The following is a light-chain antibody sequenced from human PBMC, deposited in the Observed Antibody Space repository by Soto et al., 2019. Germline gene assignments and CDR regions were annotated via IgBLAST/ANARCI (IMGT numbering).Light chain of an antibody. V-gene: IGKV3-20*01. CDR2: GAS. Sequence: EIVLTQSPGTLSLSPRERATLSCRASQSVSNAYLAWYQHKVGQSPRLLIYGASNRAPGIPDRFSGSGSGTDFTLTISRLESVDFAVYYSQPYAASPRTFGQGTHVEVK. J-gene: IGKJ1*01. CDR1: QSVSNAY. CDR3: QPYAASPRT.